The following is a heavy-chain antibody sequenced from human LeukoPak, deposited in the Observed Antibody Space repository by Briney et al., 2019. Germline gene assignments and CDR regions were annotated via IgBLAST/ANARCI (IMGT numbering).Heavy chain of an antibody. V-gene: IGHV3-30*02. D-gene: IGHD6-13*01. CDR1: GFTFSSYG. CDR2: IRYDGSNK. Sequence: PGGSLRLSCAASGFTFSSYGMHWVRQAPGKGLEWVAFIRYDGSNKYYADSVKGRFTISRDNSKNTLYLQMNSLRAEDTAVYYCAKGSKAVAGSRPYNWFDPWGQGTLVTVSS. J-gene: IGHJ5*02. CDR3: AKGSKAVAGSRPYNWFDP.